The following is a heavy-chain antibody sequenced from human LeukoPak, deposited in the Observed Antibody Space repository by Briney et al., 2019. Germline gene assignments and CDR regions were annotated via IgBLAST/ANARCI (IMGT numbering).Heavy chain of an antibody. J-gene: IGHJ5*02. CDR3: ARRGAASWGWFDP. CDR1: GYSISSSNW. CDR2: IYYSGST. Sequence: PSDTLSLTCAVSGYSISSSNWWGWIRQPPGKGLEWIGSIYYSGSTYYNPSLKSRVTISVDTSKNQFSLKLSSVTAADTAVYYCARRGAASWGWFDPWGQGTLVTVSS. D-gene: IGHD6-13*01. V-gene: IGHV4-39*01.